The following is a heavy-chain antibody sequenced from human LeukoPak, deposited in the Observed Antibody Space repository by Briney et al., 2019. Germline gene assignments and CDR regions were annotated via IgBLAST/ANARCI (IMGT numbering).Heavy chain of an antibody. Sequence: SETLSLTCTVSGYSISSGYYWGWIRQPPGKGLEWIGYIYYSGSTNYNPSLKSRVTISVDTSKNQFSLKLSSVTAADTAVYYCARDSSGWYHWFDPWGQGTLVTVSS. D-gene: IGHD6-19*01. CDR3: ARDSSGWYHWFDP. J-gene: IGHJ5*02. V-gene: IGHV4-38-2*02. CDR1: GYSISSGYY. CDR2: IYYSGST.